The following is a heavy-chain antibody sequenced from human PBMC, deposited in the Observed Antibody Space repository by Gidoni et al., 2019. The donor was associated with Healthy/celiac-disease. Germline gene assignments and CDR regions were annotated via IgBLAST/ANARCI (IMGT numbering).Heavy chain of an antibody. CDR3: AAGDSSGPPYYGMDV. CDR1: GGSISSSSYY. CDR2: IYYSGST. Sequence: QLQLQESAPGLVKPSETLSLTCTVPGGSISSSSYYWGWIRQPPGKGLEWIGRIYYSGSTYYNPSLKSRVTISVDTSKNQFSLKLSSVTAADTAVYYCAAGDSSGPPYYGMDVWGQGTTVTVSS. D-gene: IGHD6-19*01. J-gene: IGHJ6*02. V-gene: IGHV4-39*01.